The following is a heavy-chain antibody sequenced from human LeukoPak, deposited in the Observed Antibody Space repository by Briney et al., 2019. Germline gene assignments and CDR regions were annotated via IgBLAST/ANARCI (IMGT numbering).Heavy chain of an antibody. CDR2: IYYSGTT. D-gene: IGHD1-26*01. CDR1: GGFISSNSAY. J-gene: IGHJ4*02. Sequence: SETLSLTCTVSGGFISSNSAYWSWIRQPPGKALEWIGNIYYSGTTYYNPSLQSRVTMSVDTSNNQFSLKLTSVTAADTAVYYCARDHQWALDYWGQGILVTVSS. V-gene: IGHV4-39*07. CDR3: ARDHQWALDY.